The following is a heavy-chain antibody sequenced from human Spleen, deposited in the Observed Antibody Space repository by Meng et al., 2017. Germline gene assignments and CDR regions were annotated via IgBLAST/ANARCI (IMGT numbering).Heavy chain of an antibody. CDR2: ISAYNGNT. Sequence: ASVKVSCKASADRFTSYGFSWVRQAPGQGLEWMGWISAYNGNTNYAQKLQGRVTMTTDTATSTAYMNLRSLRSDDTPVYYCAKTVLRYFDWLLYNHHVTSYNFDYWGQGTLVTVSS. D-gene: IGHD3-9*01. V-gene: IGHV1-18*01. J-gene: IGHJ4*02. CDR3: AKTVLRYFDWLLYNHHVTSYNFDY. CDR1: ADRFTSYG.